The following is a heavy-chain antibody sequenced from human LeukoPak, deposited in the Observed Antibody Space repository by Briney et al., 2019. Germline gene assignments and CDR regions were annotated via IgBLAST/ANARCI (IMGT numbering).Heavy chain of an antibody. Sequence: PGGSLRLSCAASGFTFSRYSMNWVRQAPGKGLEWVSFISTSSSYIYYADSVKGRFTISRDNAKNSLYLQMNSLRAEDTAVYYCATGWYSDYFDYWGQGILVTVSS. J-gene: IGHJ4*02. CDR3: ATGWYSDYFDY. V-gene: IGHV3-21*01. CDR2: ISTSSSYI. CDR1: GFTFSRYS. D-gene: IGHD6-19*01.